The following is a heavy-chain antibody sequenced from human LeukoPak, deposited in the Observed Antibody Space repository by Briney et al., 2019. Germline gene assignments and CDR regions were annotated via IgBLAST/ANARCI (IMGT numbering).Heavy chain of an antibody. CDR2: ISNSGSPI. Sequence: GGSLRLSCAASGFTFSSYEMNWVRQAPGKGLEWVSYISNSGSPINYADSVKGRFTISRDNAKNSLYLQMNSLRAEDTAVYYCARKYCSSTSCLFDYWGQGTLVTVSS. V-gene: IGHV3-48*03. CDR1: GFTFSSYE. J-gene: IGHJ4*02. CDR3: ARKYCSSTSCLFDY. D-gene: IGHD2-2*01.